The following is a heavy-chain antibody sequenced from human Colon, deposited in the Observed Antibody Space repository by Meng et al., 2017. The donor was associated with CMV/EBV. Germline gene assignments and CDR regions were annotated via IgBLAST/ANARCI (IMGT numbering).Heavy chain of an antibody. CDR1: GFTFSSYN. CDR3: AREPGTYGYFDF. CDR2: ISTTVSYV. Sequence: EVELVESGGGLVKPGGSLSLPCAATGFTFSSYNMNWVRQAPGKGLEWVSSISTTVSYVYYADSVKGRFTISRDNAKNSLYLQMDSLRAEDTAVYYCAREPGTYGYFDFWGQGTLVTVSS. V-gene: IGHV3-21*01. J-gene: IGHJ4*02. D-gene: IGHD3-10*01.